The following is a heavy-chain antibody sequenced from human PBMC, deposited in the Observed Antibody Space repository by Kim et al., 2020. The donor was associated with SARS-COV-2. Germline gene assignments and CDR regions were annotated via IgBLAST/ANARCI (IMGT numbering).Heavy chain of an antibody. CDR2: INHSGST. V-gene: IGHV4-34*01. Sequence: SETLSLTCAVYGGSFSGYYWSWIRQPPGKGLEWIGEINHSGSTNYNPSLKSRVTISVDTSKNQFSLKLSSVTAADTAVYYCARGALPLYCSGGSCQSEGWFDPWGQGTLVTVSS. CDR3: ARGALPLYCSGGSCQSEGWFDP. CDR1: GGSFSGYY. J-gene: IGHJ5*02. D-gene: IGHD2-15*01.